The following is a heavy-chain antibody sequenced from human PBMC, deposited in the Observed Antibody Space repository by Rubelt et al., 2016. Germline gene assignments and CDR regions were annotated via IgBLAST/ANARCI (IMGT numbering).Heavy chain of an antibody. J-gene: IGHJ4*02. CDR1: GFSLSARGVG. D-gene: IGHD6-19*01. CDR3: ANTSGYSSGLNHYYFDY. Sequence: QITLKASGPPLVKPTQTLTLTCTFSGFSLSARGVGVGWLRQPPGKALEWLALIFWDDDNRSRPSLKNRLTIPKDTSKNLVVLAMTNRDPVKTATNYWANTSGYSSGLNHYYFDYWGQGTLVTVSS. V-gene: IGHV2-5*02. CDR2: IFWDDDN.